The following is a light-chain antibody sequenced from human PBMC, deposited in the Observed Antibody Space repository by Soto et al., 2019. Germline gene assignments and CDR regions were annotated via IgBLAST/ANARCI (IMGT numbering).Light chain of an antibody. CDR2: KTS. CDR3: QEYNTNSRT. J-gene: IGKJ1*01. CDR1: ESIYSW. V-gene: IGKV1-5*03. Sequence: IPMTQSPSTLSASVGDTVTITCRASESIYSWLAWYKQIPGKAPQLLISKTSTLEGGVPSRFSGSGSGAEYTLTISSLQPDDFSTYYCQEYNTNSRTFGQGTRV.